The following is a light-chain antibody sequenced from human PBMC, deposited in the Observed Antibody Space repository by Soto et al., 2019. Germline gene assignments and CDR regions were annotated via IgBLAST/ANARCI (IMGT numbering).Light chain of an antibody. CDR3: QQYNNWPPVT. CDR2: GAS. V-gene: IGKV3-15*01. J-gene: IGKJ5*01. Sequence: EIVMTQSPATLSVSPGERVTLSCRASQSVSSNLAWYQQKSGQAPRLLIYGASTRVTGIPGRFSGSGSGTDFTLTISSLQSEDFAIYYCQQYNNWPPVTFAQGTRLEIK. CDR1: QSVSSN.